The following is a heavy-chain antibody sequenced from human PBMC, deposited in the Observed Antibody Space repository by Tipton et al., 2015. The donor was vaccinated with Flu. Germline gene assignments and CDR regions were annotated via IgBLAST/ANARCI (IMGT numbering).Heavy chain of an antibody. J-gene: IGHJ6*02. CDR1: GFTFDEYP. CDR3: ARVGGGGGGGCSFYGMGV. Sequence: SLRLSCAASGFTFDEYPMHWVRQAPGKGLEWVSSINWRGNSVDYADSVRGRFTVSRDNGKNSLSLQMNSLRAEDTALYYCARVGGGGGGGCSFYGMGVWGQGTPVPVSS. CDR2: INWRGNSV. D-gene: IGHD3-16*01. V-gene: IGHV3-9*01.